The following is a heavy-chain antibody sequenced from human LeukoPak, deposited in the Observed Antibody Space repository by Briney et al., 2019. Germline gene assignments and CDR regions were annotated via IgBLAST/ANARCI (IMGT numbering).Heavy chain of an antibody. Sequence: SETLSLTCTVSGGSISSYYWSWIRQPPGKGLEWIGYIYYSGSINYNPSLKSRVTISVDTSKNQFSLKLSSVTAADTAVYYCARHACSGGSCYSGELAFDIWGQGTMVTVSS. CDR3: ARHACSGGSCYSGELAFDI. J-gene: IGHJ3*02. CDR1: GGSISSYY. D-gene: IGHD2-15*01. CDR2: IYYSGSI. V-gene: IGHV4-59*08.